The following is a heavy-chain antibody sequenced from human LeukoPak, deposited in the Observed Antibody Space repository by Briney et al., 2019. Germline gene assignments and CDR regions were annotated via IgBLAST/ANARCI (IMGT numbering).Heavy chain of an antibody. CDR1: GFTFSSYS. CDR3: ARDCSGGSCYSDYH. D-gene: IGHD2-15*01. J-gene: IGHJ5*02. Sequence: PGGSLRLSCAASGFTFSSYSMNWVRQAPGKGLEWVSYISSSSSTIYYADSVKGRFTISRDNAKNSLYLQMNSLRAEDTAVYYCARDCSGGSCYSDYHWGQGTLVTVSS. CDR2: ISSSSSTI. V-gene: IGHV3-48*04.